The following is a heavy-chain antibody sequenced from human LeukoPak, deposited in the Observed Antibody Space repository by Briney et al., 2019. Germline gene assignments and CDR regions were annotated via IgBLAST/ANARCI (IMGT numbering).Heavy chain of an antibody. CDR1: GFTFCDYA. CDR2: IRSKAYGGTT. V-gene: IGHV3-49*03. D-gene: IGHD2-21*02. CDR3: TRAYCGGDCYLETFDY. Sequence: PGGSLRLSCTASGFTFCDYAMSWFRQAPGKGLEWVGFIRSKAYGGTTEYAASVKGRFTISRDDSKSIAYLQMNSLKTEDTAVYYCTRAYCGGDCYLETFDYWGQGTLVTVSS. J-gene: IGHJ4*02.